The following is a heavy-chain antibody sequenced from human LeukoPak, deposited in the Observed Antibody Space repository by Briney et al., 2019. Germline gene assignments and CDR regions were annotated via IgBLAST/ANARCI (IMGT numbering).Heavy chain of an antibody. D-gene: IGHD5-18*01. J-gene: IGHJ6*02. CDR2: INHSGST. CDR3: ARVHTAMVTGHYYYYYGMDV. CDR1: GGSLSGYY. Sequence: SETLSLTCAVYGGSLSGYYWSWIRQPPGKGLEWIGEINHSGSTNYNPPLKSRVTISVDTSKNQFSLKLSSVTAADTAVYYCARVHTAMVTGHYYYYYGMDVWGQGTTVTVSS. V-gene: IGHV4-34*01.